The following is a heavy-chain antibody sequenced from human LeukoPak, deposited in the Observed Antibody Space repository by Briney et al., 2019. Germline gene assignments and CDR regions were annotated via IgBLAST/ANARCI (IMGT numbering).Heavy chain of an antibody. D-gene: IGHD2-2*01. CDR1: EFTFSIYA. V-gene: IGHV3-30*04. J-gene: IGHJ2*01. CDR2: ISYDGSKK. CDR3: ARDPILYDRIGVVPTAQPLGYLDL. Sequence: PGGSLRLSPAASEFTFSIYAIHWVRQAPGKGLEWVAVISYDGSKKYYADSMKGRFTISRDNSKNTLYLQINSLRAEDTAVYYCARDPILYDRIGVVPTAQPLGYLDLWGRGTLVTVSS.